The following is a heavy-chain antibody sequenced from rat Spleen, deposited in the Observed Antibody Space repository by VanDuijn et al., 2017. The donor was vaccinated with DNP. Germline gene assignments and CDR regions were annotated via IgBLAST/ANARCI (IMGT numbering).Heavy chain of an antibody. CDR1: GITFSNYG. CDR3: TTDYRYILRVYGDY. V-gene: IGHV5-20*01. J-gene: IGHJ2*01. D-gene: IGHD1-9*01. CDR2: IRYEGSST. Sequence: EVQLVESGGGLVQPGRSLKLSCAASGITFSNYGVNWIRQAPTKGLEWVASIRYEGSSTYYGDSVKGRFTISRDNAKSSLYLQMDSLRSEDTATYYCTTDYRYILRVYGDYWGQGVMVTVSS.